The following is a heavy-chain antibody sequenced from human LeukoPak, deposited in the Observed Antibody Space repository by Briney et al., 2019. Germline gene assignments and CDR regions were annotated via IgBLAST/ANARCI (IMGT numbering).Heavy chain of an antibody. CDR3: ARVFDS. V-gene: IGHV4-39*07. Sequence: SETLSLTCTVSGRFISESSHYWAWVRQPPGKGPEWIGDIFYTGKTNYNPSLKRRVTISLDTSRNQFSLKLTSVTAADTAVYYCARVFDSWGQGTLVTVSS. CDR2: IFYTGKT. J-gene: IGHJ4*02. CDR1: GRFISESSHY.